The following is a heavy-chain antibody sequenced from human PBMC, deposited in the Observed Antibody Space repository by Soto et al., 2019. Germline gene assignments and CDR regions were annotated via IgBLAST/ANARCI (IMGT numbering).Heavy chain of an antibody. J-gene: IGHJ4*02. V-gene: IGHV1-24*01. D-gene: IGHD2-2*01. CDR2: FDPEDGET. CDR3: ATSSSPFVKYPKAVPAAMGGGFDY. Sequence: GASVEVGCEVCGYSVSVLSVHGVRQTPGKGLEWMGGFDPEDGETIYAQKFQGRVTMTEDTSTDTAYMELSSLRSEDTAVYYCATSSSPFVKYPKAVPAAMGGGFDYWGQGTLVTVSS. CDR1: GYSVSVLS.